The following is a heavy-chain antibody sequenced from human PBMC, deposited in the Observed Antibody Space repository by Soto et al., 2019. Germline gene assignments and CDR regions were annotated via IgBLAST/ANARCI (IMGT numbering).Heavy chain of an antibody. V-gene: IGHV3-64D*06. CDR2: ISSNGGST. Sequence: GGSLRLSCSASGFTFSSYAMHWVRQAPGKGLEYVSAISSNGGSTYYADSVKGRFTISRDNSKNTLYLQMSSLRAEDTAVYYWLNSGGGVLWFYGGRGTLVTVSS. D-gene: IGHD3-10*01. CDR3: LNSGGGVLWFY. J-gene: IGHJ4*02. CDR1: GFTFSSYA.